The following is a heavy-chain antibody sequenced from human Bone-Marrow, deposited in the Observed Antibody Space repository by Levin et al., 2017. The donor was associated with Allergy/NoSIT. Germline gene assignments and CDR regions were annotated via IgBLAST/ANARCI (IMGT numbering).Heavy chain of an antibody. V-gene: IGHV3-30*04. D-gene: IGHD3-22*01. Sequence: PGGSLRLSCTVSGFTFRSHAMHWVRQAPGKGLEWAAAVSHDGRNIYHADSVKGRFTISRDNSNDTLYLQMDRLRREDTAVYFCAKDYYADPDGFYFMDVWGNGTTVTVSS. CDR3: AKDYYADPDGFYFMDV. CDR1: GFTFRSHA. J-gene: IGHJ6*03. CDR2: VSHDGRNI.